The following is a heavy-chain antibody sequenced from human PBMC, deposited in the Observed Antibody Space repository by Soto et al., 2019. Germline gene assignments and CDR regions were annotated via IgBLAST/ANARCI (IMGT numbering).Heavy chain of an antibody. CDR3: ARDPLGYCSSTSCYTYYYYGMDV. D-gene: IGHD2-2*02. Sequence: GGSLRLSCAASGFTFRYYGMHWVRQAPGKGLAWVAFISFDGSNQNYADSVKGRFTISRDNSKNTLYLQMNSLRAEDTAVYYCARDPLGYCSSTSCYTYYYYGMDVWGQGTTVTVSS. J-gene: IGHJ6*02. CDR1: GFTFRYYG. CDR2: ISFDGSNQ. V-gene: IGHV3-30*03.